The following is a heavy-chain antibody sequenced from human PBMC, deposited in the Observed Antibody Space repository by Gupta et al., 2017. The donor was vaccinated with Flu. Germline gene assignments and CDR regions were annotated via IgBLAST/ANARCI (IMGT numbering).Heavy chain of an antibody. CDR2: IWFDGSNK. Sequence: VAVIWFDGSNKYYADSVKGRFTISRDISKNTLYLQMNSLRAEDTAVYYCAREDYYDSSGYYLSPGFDYWGQGTLVTVSS. D-gene: IGHD3-22*01. V-gene: IGHV3-33*01. CDR3: AREDYYDSSGYYLSPGFDY. J-gene: IGHJ4*02.